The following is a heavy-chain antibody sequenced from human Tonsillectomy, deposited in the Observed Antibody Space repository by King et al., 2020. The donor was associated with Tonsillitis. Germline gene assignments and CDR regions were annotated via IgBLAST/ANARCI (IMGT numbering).Heavy chain of an antibody. Sequence: VQLVESGGGLVQPGGSLRLSCAASGFTFSSYEMNWVRQAPGKGLEWGSYISSSGSTIYYADSVKCRFTISRDNAKNSLYLQMNSLRAEDTAVYYCARGSRTVAAAGLGVGYWGQGTLVTVSS. CDR1: GFTFSSYE. D-gene: IGHD6-13*01. CDR3: ARGSRTVAAAGLGVGY. CDR2: ISSSGSTI. J-gene: IGHJ4*02. V-gene: IGHV3-48*03.